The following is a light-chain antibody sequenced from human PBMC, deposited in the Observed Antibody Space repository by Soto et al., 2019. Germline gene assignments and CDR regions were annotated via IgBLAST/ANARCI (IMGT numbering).Light chain of an antibody. J-gene: IGLJ3*02. CDR1: SRDVGIYNY. CDR3: SSYTNSDTWV. V-gene: IGLV2-11*01. CDR2: DVT. Sequence: QSVLTQPRSVSGSPGQSVTVSCTGTSRDVGIYNYVSWYQQRPGTAPKVMIYDVTKRPSGVPDRFSGSKSANTASLTISGLQADDEADYYCSSYTNSDTWVFGGGTKLTVL.